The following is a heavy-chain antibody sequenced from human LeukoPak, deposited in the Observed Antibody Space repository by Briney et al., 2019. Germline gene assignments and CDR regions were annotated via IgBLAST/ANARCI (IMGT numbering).Heavy chain of an antibody. V-gene: IGHV3-64*01. CDR2: ISSNGGSA. Sequence: GGSLRLSCAASGFTFSSYAMHWVRQAPGKGLEYVSAISSNGGSAYYANSVKGRFTISRDNSKNTLYLQMGSLRAEDMAVYYCARALGAYWGQGTLVTVSS. J-gene: IGHJ4*02. D-gene: IGHD3-10*01. CDR3: ARALGAY. CDR1: GFTFSSYA.